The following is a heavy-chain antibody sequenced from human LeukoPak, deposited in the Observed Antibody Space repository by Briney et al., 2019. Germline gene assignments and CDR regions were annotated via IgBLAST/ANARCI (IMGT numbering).Heavy chain of an antibody. D-gene: IGHD1-26*01. CDR2: IYYSGST. Sequence: SETLSLTCTVSGGSISSSSYYWGWIRQPPGKGLEWIGSIYYSGSTYYNPSLKSRVTISVDTSKNQFSLKLSSVTAADTAMYFCVKSGGYGLIDYWGQGTLVTVSS. CDR3: VKSGGYGLIDY. CDR1: GGSISSSSYY. V-gene: IGHV4-39*01. J-gene: IGHJ4*02.